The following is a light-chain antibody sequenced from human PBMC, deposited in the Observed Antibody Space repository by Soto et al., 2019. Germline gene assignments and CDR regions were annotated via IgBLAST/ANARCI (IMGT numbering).Light chain of an antibody. CDR3: QQYNSYRTWT. CDR2: DAS. V-gene: IGKV1-5*01. J-gene: IGKJ1*01. CDR1: QSIDSW. Sequence: GDRVTITCRTSQSIDSWLAWYQQKPGKAPKVLIYDASNLESGVPSRFSGSGSGTEFTLTISSLQPDDFATYYCQQYNSYRTWTFGQGTKV.